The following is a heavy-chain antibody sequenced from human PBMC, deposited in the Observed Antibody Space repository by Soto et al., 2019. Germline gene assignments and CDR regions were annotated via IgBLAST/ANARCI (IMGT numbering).Heavy chain of an antibody. V-gene: IGHV4-4*02. J-gene: IGHJ4*02. D-gene: IGHD1-1*01. CDR3: ARDLGTGTDY. Sequence: QVQLQESGPGLVKPSGTLSLTCAVSGDSITNSNWWSWVRQAPGKGLEWIGEIYHSGATTYNPSLKRRPTISVDPSNNHFSLKLTSVTAADTAVYFCARDLGTGTDYWGQGTLVTVAS. CDR2: IYHSGAT. CDR1: GDSITNSNW.